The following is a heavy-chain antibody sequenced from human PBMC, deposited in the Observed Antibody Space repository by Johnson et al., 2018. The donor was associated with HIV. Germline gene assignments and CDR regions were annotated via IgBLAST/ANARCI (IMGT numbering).Heavy chain of an antibody. V-gene: IGHV3-74*01. CDR1: GFTFSDHW. J-gene: IGHJ3*01. Sequence: EVQLVESGGGLVQPGGSLRLSCGASGFTFSDHWMQWVRQAPGKGLVWVSRINGDGSRLTYADSVKGRFTLARDNAKNTLYLELKSLRSEDTAVYYCARTSCSGARCLGYDPFDVWGQGAMVTVSS. CDR3: ARTSCSGARCLGYDPFDV. D-gene: IGHD2-15*01. CDR2: INGDGSRL.